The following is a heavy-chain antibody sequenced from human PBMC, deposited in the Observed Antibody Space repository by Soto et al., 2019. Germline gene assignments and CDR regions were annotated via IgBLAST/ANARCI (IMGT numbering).Heavy chain of an antibody. CDR1: GYTFINYY. J-gene: IGHJ6*02. V-gene: IGHV1-46*03. CDR3: ARDLPSTSYGLDV. Sequence: QVQLVQSGAEVKKPGASLSISCKASGYTFINYYMHWVRQVPGQGLEWMGAIDPSGDSSTTYAQNXXXRXXITRATATSTVYLELTSLRSEDTAVYYCARDLPSTSYGLDVWGQGTTVTVS. CDR2: IDPSGDSST. D-gene: IGHD2-2*01.